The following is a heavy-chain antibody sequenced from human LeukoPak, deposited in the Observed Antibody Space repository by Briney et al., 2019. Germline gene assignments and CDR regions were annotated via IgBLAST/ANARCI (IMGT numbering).Heavy chain of an antibody. Sequence: GASVKVSCEASGYTFTSYYMHWVRQAPGQGLEWMGIINPSGGSTSYAQKFQGRVTMTRDMSTSTVYMELSSLRSEDTAVYYCARGKVPATAEGHDAFDIWGQGTMVTVSS. D-gene: IGHD2-2*01. CDR3: ARGKVPATAEGHDAFDI. CDR1: GYTFTSYY. J-gene: IGHJ3*02. V-gene: IGHV1-46*01. CDR2: INPSGGST.